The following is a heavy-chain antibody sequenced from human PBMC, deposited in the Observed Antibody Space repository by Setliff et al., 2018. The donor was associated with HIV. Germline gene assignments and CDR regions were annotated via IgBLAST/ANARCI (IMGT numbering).Heavy chain of an antibody. CDR3: ARQVSIPGVAVTPLDY. CDR2: IYYSGST. D-gene: IGHD3-3*01. V-gene: IGHV4-31*03. Sequence: SETLSLTCTVSGGSISSGGYYWGWIRHPPGKGLEWIGYIYYSGSTYYNPSLKNRVSISVDTSKNQFSLKLSSVTAADGAVYYCARQVSIPGVAVTPLDYWGQGSLVTVSS. CDR1: GGSISSGGYY. J-gene: IGHJ4*02.